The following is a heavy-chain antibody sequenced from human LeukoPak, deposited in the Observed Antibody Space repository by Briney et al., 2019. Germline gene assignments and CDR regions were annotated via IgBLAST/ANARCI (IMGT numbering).Heavy chain of an antibody. CDR3: VPLLMIFVS. CDR2: ISSNGDVT. Sequence: GGSLRLSCVTSGFTFSRSPIHWVRQAPGKGLEYVSGISSNGDVTYYADSVKGRFTISRDNPKNTLYLQMSSLRLEDTAVYYCVPLLMIFVSWDQGTLVTVSS. V-gene: IGHV3-64D*09. CDR1: GFTFSRSP. J-gene: IGHJ5*01. D-gene: IGHD3-16*01.